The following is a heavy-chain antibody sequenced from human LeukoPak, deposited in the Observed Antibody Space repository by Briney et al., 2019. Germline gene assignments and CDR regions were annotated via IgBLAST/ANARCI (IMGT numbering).Heavy chain of an antibody. CDR3: AKSYSSAWYAYSMDV. CDR1: GFAFNTYA. V-gene: IGHV3-23*01. CDR2: ISGSGGGT. Sequence: GGALRLSCGASGFAFNTYAMSWVRQAPGKGLEWVSTISGSGGGTYYADSVKGRFTISRDNSKNTLYLQMNSLRAEDTAVYFCAKSYSSAWYAYSMDVWGQGTTVTVSS. D-gene: IGHD6-13*01. J-gene: IGHJ6*02.